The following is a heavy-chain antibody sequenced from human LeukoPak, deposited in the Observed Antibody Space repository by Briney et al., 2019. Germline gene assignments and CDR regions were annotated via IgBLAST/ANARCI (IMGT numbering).Heavy chain of an antibody. D-gene: IGHD6-13*01. V-gene: IGHV4-59*01. CDR2: IHYSGST. Sequence: SETLSLTCTVSGGSISNAYWSWIRQPPGKGLEWIGYIHYSGSTNYNPSLKSRVTISIDTSKNQFSLKLSSVTAADTAVYYCAREGITIAAAWVVGFRAFDIWGQGTMVTVSS. CDR3: AREGITIAAAWVVGFRAFDI. J-gene: IGHJ3*02. CDR1: GGSISNAY.